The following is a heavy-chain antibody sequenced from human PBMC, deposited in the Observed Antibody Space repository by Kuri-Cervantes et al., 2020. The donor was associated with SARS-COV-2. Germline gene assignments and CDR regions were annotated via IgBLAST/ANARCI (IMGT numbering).Heavy chain of an antibody. J-gene: IGHJ4*02. CDR1: GFSFSSYS. CDR2: ISRSSSNI. D-gene: IGHD3-3*01. CDR3: ARDPGAHGGDLYFDY. V-gene: IGHV3-48*02. Sequence: ETLSLTCAASGFSFSSYSMNWVRQAPGKGLEWVSYISRSSSNIYYADSVEGRFTISRDNAKNSLYLQMHSLRDEDTAVYFCARDPGAHGGDLYFDYWGQGTLVTVSS.